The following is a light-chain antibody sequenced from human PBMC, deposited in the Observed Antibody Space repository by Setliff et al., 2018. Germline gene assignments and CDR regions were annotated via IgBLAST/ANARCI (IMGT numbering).Light chain of an antibody. CDR2: EIS. J-gene: IGLJ1*01. V-gene: IGLV2-8*01. Sequence: SVLTQPPSASGSPGQSVTISCTGTSIYFRRYDYVSWYQQHPGKAPKLLIYEISKRPSGVPDRFSGSKSGNTASLTVSGLQAEDEADYYCSSYAGTNNPYVLGSGTKVTVL. CDR3: SSYAGTNNPYV. CDR1: SIYFRRYDY.